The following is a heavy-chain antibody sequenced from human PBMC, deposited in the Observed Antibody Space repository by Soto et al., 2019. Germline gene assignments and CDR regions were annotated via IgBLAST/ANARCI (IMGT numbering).Heavy chain of an antibody. CDR2: IYYSGST. CDR3: ARERTDTMLIHASGMDV. J-gene: IGHJ6*02. V-gene: IGHV4-30-4*01. D-gene: IGHD3-10*02. Sequence: SETLSLTCTVSGGSISSGDYYWSWIRQPPGKGLEWIGYIYYSGSTYYNPSLKSRVTISVDTSKNQFSLKLSSVTAADTAVYYCARERTDTMLIHASGMDVWGHVTKVTVSS. CDR1: GGSISSGDYY.